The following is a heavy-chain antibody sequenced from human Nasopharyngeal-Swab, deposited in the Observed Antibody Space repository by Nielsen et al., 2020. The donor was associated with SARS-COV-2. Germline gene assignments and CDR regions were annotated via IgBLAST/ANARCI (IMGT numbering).Heavy chain of an antibody. V-gene: IGHV5-51*01. D-gene: IGHD1-26*01. J-gene: IGHJ6*02. CDR3: PFLSSLPTNYYYYGKDV. CDR1: GYSFTSYW. CDR2: IYPGDSDT. Sequence: GESLKISCKGSGYSFTSYWIGWVRQMPGKGLEWMGIIYPGDSDTRYSPSFQGQVTISADKSISTAYLQWSSLKASDPAMYYSPFLSSLPTNYYYYGKDVWGQGTTVTVSS.